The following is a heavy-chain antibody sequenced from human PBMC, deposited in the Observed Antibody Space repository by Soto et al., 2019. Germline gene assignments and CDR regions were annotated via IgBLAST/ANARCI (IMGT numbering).Heavy chain of an antibody. Sequence: GGSLRLSCAASGFTFSSYSMNWVRQAPGKGLEWVSYISSSSSTIYYADSVKGRFTISRDNAKNSLYLQMNSLRDEDTAVYYCARDLGYCSSTSCLEPIYYYYGMDVWGQGTTVTVSS. CDR1: GFTFSSYS. V-gene: IGHV3-48*02. D-gene: IGHD2-2*01. CDR2: ISSSSSTI. CDR3: ARDLGYCSSTSCLEPIYYYYGMDV. J-gene: IGHJ6*02.